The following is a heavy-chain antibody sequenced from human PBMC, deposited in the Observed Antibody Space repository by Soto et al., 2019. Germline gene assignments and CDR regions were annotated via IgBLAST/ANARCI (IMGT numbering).Heavy chain of an antibody. CDR1: GYTFTSYG. Sequence: ASVKVSCKASGYTFTSYGISWVRQAPGQGLEWMGWISAYNGNTNYAQKLQGRVTMTTDTSTSTAYMELRSLRSDDTAVYYCARDLEDYDSSGYYPYYFDYWGRGTLVTVSS. D-gene: IGHD3-22*01. J-gene: IGHJ4*02. V-gene: IGHV1-18*01. CDR2: ISAYNGNT. CDR3: ARDLEDYDSSGYYPYYFDY.